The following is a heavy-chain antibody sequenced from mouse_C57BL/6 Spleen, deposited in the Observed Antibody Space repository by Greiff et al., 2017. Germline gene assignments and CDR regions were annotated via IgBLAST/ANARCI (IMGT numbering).Heavy chain of an antibody. Sequence: QVQLQQSGAELVRPGASVTLSCKASGYTFTDYEMHWVKQTPVHGLEWIGAIYPETGGTAYNQKFKGKAILTADKSSSTAYMELRSLTSEDSAVYYCTRGDYGSSYYWGQGTTLTVSS. CDR1: GYTFTDYE. CDR3: TRGDYGSSYY. J-gene: IGHJ2*01. D-gene: IGHD1-1*01. CDR2: IYPETGGT. V-gene: IGHV1-15*01.